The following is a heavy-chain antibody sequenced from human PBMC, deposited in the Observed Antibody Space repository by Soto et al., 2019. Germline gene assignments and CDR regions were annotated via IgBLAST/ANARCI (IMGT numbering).Heavy chain of an antibody. J-gene: IGHJ4*02. V-gene: IGHV4-28*01. CDR1: GYSISSSNW. Sequence: QVQLQESGPGLVKPSDTLSLTCAVSGYSISSSNWWGWIRQPPGKGLEWIGYIYDSWTTYYNPSLQSRVTMSVDTSKNQFSLKLTSVTAVDTAVYYCARREIQGPIDYWGQGTLVTVSS. D-gene: IGHD1-26*01. CDR3: ARREIQGPIDY. CDR2: IYDSWTT.